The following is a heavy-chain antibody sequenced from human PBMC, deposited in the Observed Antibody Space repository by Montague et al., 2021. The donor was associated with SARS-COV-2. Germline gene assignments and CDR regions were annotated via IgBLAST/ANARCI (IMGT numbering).Heavy chain of an antibody. CDR1: GGSISSGSHY. J-gene: IGHJ6*02. CDR2: INTSGNT. Sequence: TLSLTCTVSGGSISSGSHYWSWIRQPPGKGLDWIGRINTSGNTNSXXSLKSRVTISVDTSKNQFSLKLSSATAADTAVYYCARRIDYYGIDVWGQGTTVTVSS. CDR3: ARRIDYYGIDV. V-gene: IGHV4-61*02. D-gene: IGHD1-26*01.